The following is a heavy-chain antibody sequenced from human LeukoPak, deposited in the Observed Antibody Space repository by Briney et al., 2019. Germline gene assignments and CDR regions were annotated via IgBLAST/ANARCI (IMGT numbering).Heavy chain of an antibody. Sequence: LPGGSLRLSCAASGFTFSSYWMSWVRQAPGKGLEWVANMKQDGSEKFYVDSVKGRFTISRDNAKNSLYLQMNSLRAEDTAVYYCARVSRIATTGHFDFWGQGTLVTVSS. J-gene: IGHJ4*02. CDR3: ARVSRIATTGHFDF. CDR2: MKQDGSEK. CDR1: GFTFSSYW. V-gene: IGHV3-7*01. D-gene: IGHD3-3*01.